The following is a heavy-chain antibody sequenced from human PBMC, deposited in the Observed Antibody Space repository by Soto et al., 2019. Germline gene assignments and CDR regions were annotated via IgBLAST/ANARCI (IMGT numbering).Heavy chain of an antibody. J-gene: IGHJ4*02. CDR1: GGSISSGDYY. CDR3: ARGDYDILTGYPPSGYFDY. Sequence: PSETLSLTCTVSGGSISSGDYYWSWIRQPPGKGLEWIGYIYYSGSTYYNPSLKSRVTISVDTSKNQFSLKLSSVTAADTAVYYCARGDYDILTGYPPSGYFDYWGQGTLVTVSS. V-gene: IGHV4-30-4*01. D-gene: IGHD3-9*01. CDR2: IYYSGST.